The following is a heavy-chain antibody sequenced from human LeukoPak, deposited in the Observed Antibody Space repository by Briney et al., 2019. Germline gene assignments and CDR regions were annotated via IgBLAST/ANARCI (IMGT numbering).Heavy chain of an antibody. CDR3: ARDPRKYCSGGSCYGGLGY. CDR1: GYTFTSYV. J-gene: IGHJ4*02. CDR2: ISAYNGNT. V-gene: IGHV1-18*01. Sequence: ASVKVSCKASGYTFTSYVISWVRQAPGQGLEWMGWISAYNGNTNYAQKLQGRVTMTTDTSTSTAYMELRSLRSDDTAVYYCARDPRKYCSGGSCYGGLGYWGQGTLVTVSS. D-gene: IGHD2-15*01.